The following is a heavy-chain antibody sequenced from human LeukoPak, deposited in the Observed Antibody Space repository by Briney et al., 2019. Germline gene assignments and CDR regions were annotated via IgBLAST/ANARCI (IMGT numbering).Heavy chain of an antibody. J-gene: IGHJ6*03. CDR1: GGSVSSYY. CDR2: IYYSGST. CDR3: ARGFSDSGSYSPPYYYMDV. Sequence: PSETLSLTCTVSGGSVSSYYWSWIRQPPGKGLEWSGYIYYSGSTNYNPSLKSRVTISVDTSKHQFSLKLSSVTAADTAVYYCARGFSDSGSYSPPYYYMDVWGKGTTVTISS. D-gene: IGHD3-10*01. V-gene: IGHV4-59*02.